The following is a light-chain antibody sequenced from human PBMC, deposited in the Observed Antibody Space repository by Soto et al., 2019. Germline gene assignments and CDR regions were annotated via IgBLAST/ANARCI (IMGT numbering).Light chain of an antibody. CDR1: QSVSSN. V-gene: IGKV3-15*01. Sequence: ESVLTQSPGTLSLSPGERATLSCRASQSVSSNYLAWYQQKPGQAPRLLIYDATTRATGIPVRFSGSGSGTEFTLTISSLQSEDVGVYYCQQYDNWPPKTFGGGTKVDIK. J-gene: IGKJ4*01. CDR3: QQYDNWPPKT. CDR2: DAT.